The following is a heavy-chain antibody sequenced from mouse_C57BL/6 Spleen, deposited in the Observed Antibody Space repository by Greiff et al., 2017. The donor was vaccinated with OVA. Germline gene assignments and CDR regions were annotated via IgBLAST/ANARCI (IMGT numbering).Heavy chain of an antibody. CDR1: GYTFTSYW. V-gene: IGHV1-74*01. CDR3: AKSHGYSSYYFDD. J-gene: IGHJ2*01. D-gene: IGHD2-3*01. Sequence: VQLQQPGAELVKPGASVKVSCKASGYTFTSYWMHWVKQRPGQGLEWIGRIHPSDSDTNYNQKFKGKATMTVDKSSSTAYMQLSSLTSEDSAVYYCAKSHGYSSYYFDDWGQGTTLTVSS. CDR2: IHPSDSDT.